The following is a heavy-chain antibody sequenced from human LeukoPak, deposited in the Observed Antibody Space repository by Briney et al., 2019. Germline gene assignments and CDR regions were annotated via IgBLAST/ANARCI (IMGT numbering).Heavy chain of an antibody. D-gene: IGHD6-19*01. Sequence: GGSLRLSCAASGFTFSNAWMSWVRQAPGKGLEWVGLIKSKTDGGTTDYAAPVKGRFTISRDDSKNTLYLQMNSLKTEDTAVYYCTTGIVWEVAGLNDYWGQGTLVTVSS. CDR3: TTGIVWEVAGLNDY. CDR2: IKSKTDGGTT. J-gene: IGHJ4*02. CDR1: GFTFSNAW. V-gene: IGHV3-15*01.